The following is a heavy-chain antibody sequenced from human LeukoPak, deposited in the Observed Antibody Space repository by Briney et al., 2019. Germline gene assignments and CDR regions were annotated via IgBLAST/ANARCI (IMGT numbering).Heavy chain of an antibody. V-gene: IGHV1-18*01. CDR3: ARVLRYDFWSAYYFDY. D-gene: IGHD3-3*01. CDR1: VYTFNSYD. J-gene: IGHJ4*02. CDR2: ISTYNGNT. Sequence: GASVKVSCKASVYTFNSYDISWVRQAPGQGLEWMAWISTYNGNTNYPQKVQGRATMTTDTSTSTAYMELRSLRSDDTAVYYCARVLRYDFWSAYYFDYWGQGTLVTVSS.